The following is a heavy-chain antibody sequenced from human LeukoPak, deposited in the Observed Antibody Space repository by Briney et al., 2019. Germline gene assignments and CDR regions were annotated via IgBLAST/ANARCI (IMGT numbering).Heavy chain of an antibody. D-gene: IGHD3-10*01. Sequence: SETLSLTCTVSGGSISSYYWSWIRQPPGKGLEWIGHIYTSGSTNYNPPLKSRVTMSVDPSKNQFSLNLNSVTAADTAVYYCARARDQRATSSGFGYWGQGTLVTVSS. CDR2: IYTSGST. CDR3: ARARDQRATSSGFGY. V-gene: IGHV4-4*07. CDR1: GGSISSYY. J-gene: IGHJ4*02.